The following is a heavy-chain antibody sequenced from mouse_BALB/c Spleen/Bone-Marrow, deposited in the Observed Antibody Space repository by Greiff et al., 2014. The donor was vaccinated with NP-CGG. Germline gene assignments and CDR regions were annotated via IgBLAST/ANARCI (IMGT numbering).Heavy chain of an antibody. Sequence: VHVKQSGAEPVKPGASVRLSCTASGFNIKDTYMHWVKQRPDQGLEWIGRIDPANGNAKHDPKFQGKAAITADTSSNTTYLQLSSLTSEDTAVYYCAIYFYFDYWGQGTTLTVSS. CDR3: AIYFYFDY. J-gene: IGHJ2*01. CDR1: GFNIKDTY. CDR2: IDPANGNA. D-gene: IGHD2-3*01. V-gene: IGHV14-3*02.